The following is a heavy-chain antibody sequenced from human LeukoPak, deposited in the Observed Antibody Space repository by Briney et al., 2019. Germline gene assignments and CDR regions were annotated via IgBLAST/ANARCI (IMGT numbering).Heavy chain of an antibody. D-gene: IGHD2-21*02. CDR3: TTLYCGGDCQDDAFDI. Sequence: GGSLRLSCAASGFTFTNAWMSWVRQAPGKGLEWVGRIKSKTDGGTTDYAAPVKGRFTISRDDSKTTMFLQMNSLKTEDTAVYYCTTLYCGGDCQDDAFDIWGQGTMVTVSS. CDR2: IKSKTDGGTT. CDR1: GFTFTNAW. V-gene: IGHV3-15*01. J-gene: IGHJ3*02.